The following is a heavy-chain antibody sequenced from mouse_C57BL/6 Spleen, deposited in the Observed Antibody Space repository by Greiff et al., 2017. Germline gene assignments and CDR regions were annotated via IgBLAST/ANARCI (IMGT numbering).Heavy chain of an antibody. D-gene: IGHD1-1*01. V-gene: IGHV1-22*01. CDR3: ARGGGGSSHYWYFDV. Sequence: EVQLQQSGPELVKPGASVKMSCKASGYTFTDYNMHWVKQSHGKSLEWIGYINPNNGGTSYNQKFKGKATLTVNKSSSTAYMELRSLTSEDSAVYYCARGGGGSSHYWYFDVWGTGTTVTVSS. CDR2: INPNNGGT. J-gene: IGHJ1*03. CDR1: GYTFTDYN.